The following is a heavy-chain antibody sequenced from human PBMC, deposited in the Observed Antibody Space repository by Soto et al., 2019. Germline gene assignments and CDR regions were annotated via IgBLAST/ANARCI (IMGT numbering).Heavy chain of an antibody. CDR2: ISYDGSNT. V-gene: IGHV3-30*18. Sequence: QVQLVESGGGVVQPGRSLRLSCAASGFTFSNYGMHWVRQAPGKGPEWVAVISYDGSNTHYADSVKGRFTISRDDSKNTLYLRMHTLRVEDTAVYYCTQDITLFRVNPPFFDYWGQGTLVTVSS. D-gene: IGHD3-3*01. J-gene: IGHJ4*02. CDR3: TQDITLFRVNPPFFDY. CDR1: GFTFSNYG.